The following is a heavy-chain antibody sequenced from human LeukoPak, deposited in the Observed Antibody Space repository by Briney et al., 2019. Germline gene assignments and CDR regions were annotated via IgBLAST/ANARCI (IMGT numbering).Heavy chain of an antibody. CDR2: ISSSSSYI. J-gene: IGHJ4*02. D-gene: IGHD3-22*01. CDR3: ARGVLNYYDSSGYYYY. Sequence: GGSLRLSCAASGFTFSSYSMNWVRQAPGKGVGWVSSISSSSSYIYYADSAKGRFTISIDNAKNSLYLQMNSLRAEDTAVYYCARGVLNYYDSSGYYYYWGQGTLVTVSS. CDR1: GFTFSSYS. V-gene: IGHV3-21*01.